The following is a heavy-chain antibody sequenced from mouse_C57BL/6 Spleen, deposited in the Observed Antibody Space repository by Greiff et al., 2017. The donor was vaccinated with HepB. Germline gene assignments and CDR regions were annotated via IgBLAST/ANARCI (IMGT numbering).Heavy chain of an antibody. Sequence: VQLKESEGGLVQPGSSMKLSCTASGLTFSDYYMAWVRQVPEKGLEWVANINYDGSSTYYLDSLKSRFIISRDNAKNILYLQMSSLKSEDTATYYCAREGSYAMDYWGQGTSVTVSS. CDR1: GLTFSDYY. CDR3: AREGSYAMDY. V-gene: IGHV5-16*01. J-gene: IGHJ4*01. CDR2: INYDGSST.